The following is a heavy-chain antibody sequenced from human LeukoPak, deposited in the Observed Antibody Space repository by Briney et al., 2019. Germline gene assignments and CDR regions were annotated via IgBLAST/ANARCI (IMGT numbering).Heavy chain of an antibody. J-gene: IGHJ4*02. V-gene: IGHV3-30-3*02. D-gene: IGHD5-18*01. CDR2: ISYDGNNK. Sequence: GGSLRLSCVASEFTFRSYAVHWVRRAPGKGLEWVTLISYDGNNKYYADSVKGGFTISRENSKNTLFLQMNSLTTDDTAVYYCAKSRAGGYLRAFDFWGQGTLVTVSS. CDR1: EFTFRSYA. CDR3: AKSRAGGYLRAFDF.